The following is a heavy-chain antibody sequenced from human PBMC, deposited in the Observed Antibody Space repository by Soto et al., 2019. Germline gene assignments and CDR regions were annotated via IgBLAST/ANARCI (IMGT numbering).Heavy chain of an antibody. J-gene: IGHJ1*01. V-gene: IGHV3-11*04. D-gene: IGHD3-10*02. Sequence: GKGLEWVSYISSSGSTIYYADSVKGRFTISRDNAKNSLYLQMNSLRAEDTAVFFCARESRRARCSLGLGIPDGPLFPVSAFQ. CDR2: ISSSGSTI. CDR3: ARESRRARCSLGLGIPDGPLFPVSAFQ.